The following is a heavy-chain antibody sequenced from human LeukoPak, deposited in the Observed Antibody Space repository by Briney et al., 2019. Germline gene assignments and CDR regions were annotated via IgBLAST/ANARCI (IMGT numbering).Heavy chain of an antibody. J-gene: IGHJ6*02. Sequence: GGSLRLSCAASGFTFSSYWMHWVRQAPGKGLVWVSRINSDGSSTSYADSVKGRFTISRDNAKNTLYLQMNSLRAEDTAVYYCARVNFWSGYSDLYYYYYGMDVWGQGTTVTVSS. D-gene: IGHD3-3*01. CDR1: GFTFSSYW. V-gene: IGHV3-74*01. CDR2: INSDGSST. CDR3: ARVNFWSGYSDLYYYYYGMDV.